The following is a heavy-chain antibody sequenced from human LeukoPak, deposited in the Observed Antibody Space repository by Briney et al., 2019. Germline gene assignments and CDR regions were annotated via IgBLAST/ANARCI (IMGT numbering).Heavy chain of an antibody. V-gene: IGHV1-3*01. D-gene: IGHD3-9*01. Sequence: WASVKVSCKASGYTFTNYAIHWVRQAPGQSLEWMGQINGGLENTKYSQRFLGRVTITRDISANTAYMELSSLRSEDTAVYYCARESLGPDWFHRRYGMDVWGQGTTVTVSS. CDR1: GYTFTNYA. CDR3: ARESLGPDWFHRRYGMDV. CDR2: INGGLENT. J-gene: IGHJ6*02.